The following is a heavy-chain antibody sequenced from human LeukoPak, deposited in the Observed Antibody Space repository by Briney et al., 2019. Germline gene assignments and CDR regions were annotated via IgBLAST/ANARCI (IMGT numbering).Heavy chain of an antibody. CDR1: GFTFSSYE. Sequence: GGSLRLSCAASGFTFSSYEMNWVRQAPGKGLEWVSYISSSGSTIYYADSVKGRFTISRDNAKNSLYLQMNSLRAEDTAVYYCARDQLRMVARLAFDIWGQGTMVTVSS. D-gene: IGHD2-15*01. CDR3: ARDQLRMVARLAFDI. CDR2: ISSSGSTI. J-gene: IGHJ3*02. V-gene: IGHV3-48*03.